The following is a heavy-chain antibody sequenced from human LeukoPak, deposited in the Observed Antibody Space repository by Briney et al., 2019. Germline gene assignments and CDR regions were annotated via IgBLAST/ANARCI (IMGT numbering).Heavy chain of an antibody. D-gene: IGHD3-22*01. CDR3: ARGPAYYDSSGYNGAFDI. CDR2: ISGSGGST. Sequence: GGSLRLSCAASGFTFSSYAMSWVRQAPGRGLEWVSAISGSGGSTYYADSVKGRFTISRDNAKNSLYLQMNSLRAEDTAVYYCARGPAYYDSSGYNGAFDIWGQGTMVTVSS. V-gene: IGHV3-23*01. J-gene: IGHJ3*02. CDR1: GFTFSSYA.